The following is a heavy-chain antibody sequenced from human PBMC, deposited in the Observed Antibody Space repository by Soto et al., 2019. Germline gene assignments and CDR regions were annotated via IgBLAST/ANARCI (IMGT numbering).Heavy chain of an antibody. CDR1: GFPFRNFA. CDR3: ARADLLWDSFDL. J-gene: IGHJ4*02. V-gene: IGHV3-23*05. D-gene: IGHD2-2*01. Sequence: PGGSLRLSCAASGFPFRNFAMAWVRQAPGKGLEWVSIISNSGSSTYHGDSEKGRFTTSRDNSKGTLSLHMRGVRIDDTAVYFCARADLLWDSFDLWGQGTLVTVSS. CDR2: ISNSGSST.